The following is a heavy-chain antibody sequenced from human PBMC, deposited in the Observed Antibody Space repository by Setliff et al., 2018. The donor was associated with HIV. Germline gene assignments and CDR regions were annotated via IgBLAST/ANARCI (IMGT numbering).Heavy chain of an antibody. D-gene: IGHD3-22*01. CDR2: IYISGTT. V-gene: IGHV4-4*09. Sequence: PSETLSLTCTVSGGSINNHYWYWIRQPPGKGLEWIGYIYISGTTNYNPSLKNRVTMSLDTSKTQVSLRLTSVTAADTTVYYCARHSGLGGYYSPFDYWGPGTLVTVSS. J-gene: IGHJ4*02. CDR1: GGSINNHY. CDR3: ARHSGLGGYYSPFDY.